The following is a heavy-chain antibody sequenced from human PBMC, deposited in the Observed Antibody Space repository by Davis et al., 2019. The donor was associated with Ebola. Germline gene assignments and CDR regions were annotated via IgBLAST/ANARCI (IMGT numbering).Heavy chain of an antibody. CDR3: AKFFRGDSGWTIDY. D-gene: IGHD6-19*01. V-gene: IGHV3-23*01. CDR1: GFVFSSYV. Sequence: GGSLRLSCAAPGFVFSSYVMSWVRRAPGKGLEWVSAISGSGVTTNYADSVKGRFTISRDNSKKILYLQMSSLRAEDTALYYCAKFFRGDSGWTIDYWGQGTQVTVSS. J-gene: IGHJ4*02. CDR2: ISGSGVTT.